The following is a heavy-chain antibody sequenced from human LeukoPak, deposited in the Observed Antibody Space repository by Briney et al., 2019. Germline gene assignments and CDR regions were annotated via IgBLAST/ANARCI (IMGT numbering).Heavy chain of an antibody. CDR1: GFTFSSYA. Sequence: PGGSLRLSCAASGFTFSSYAMHWVRQAPGKGLEWVAVISYDGSIKYYADSVKGRFTISRDNSKNTLYLQMNSLRAEDTAVYYCARDGDTAMVDAFDIWGQGTMVTVSS. D-gene: IGHD5-18*01. CDR3: ARDGDTAMVDAFDI. J-gene: IGHJ3*02. V-gene: IGHV3-30-3*01. CDR2: ISYDGSIK.